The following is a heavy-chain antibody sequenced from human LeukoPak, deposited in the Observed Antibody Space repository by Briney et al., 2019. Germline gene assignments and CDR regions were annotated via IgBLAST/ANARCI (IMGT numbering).Heavy chain of an antibody. J-gene: IGHJ4*02. CDR1: GFTFSDYY. D-gene: IGHD3-3*01. CDR2: ISSSGSTI. CDR3: AREQYYDFWSGYYEGRRYFDY. V-gene: IGHV3-11*01. Sequence: PGGSLRLSCAASGFTFSDYYMSWIRQAPGKGLEWVSYISSSGSTIYYADSVKGRFTISRDNTKNSLYLQMNSLGAEDTAVYYCAREQYYDFWSGYYEGRRYFDYWGQGTLVTVSS.